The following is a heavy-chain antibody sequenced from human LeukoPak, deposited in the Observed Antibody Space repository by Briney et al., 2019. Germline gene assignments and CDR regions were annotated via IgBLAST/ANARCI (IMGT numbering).Heavy chain of an antibody. V-gene: IGHV3-23*01. CDR1: GFSFSTYS. Sequence: PGGPLRLSCATSGFSFSTYSMAWVRQATGRGLEWVSVISGGGYIVYADSVKGRFTISRDNSENTVYLQMNSLRAEDTAIYYCARERDRGTDVADHFDHWGQGTLVTVSS. CDR2: ISGGGYI. D-gene: IGHD6-19*01. J-gene: IGHJ4*02. CDR3: ARERDRGTDVADHFDH.